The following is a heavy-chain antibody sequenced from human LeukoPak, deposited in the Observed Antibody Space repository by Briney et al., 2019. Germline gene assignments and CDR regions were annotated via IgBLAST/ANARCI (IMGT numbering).Heavy chain of an antibody. V-gene: IGHV4-59*08. CDR2: IYYSGST. Sequence: PSETLSLTCAVSGGSISSYYWSWVRQPPGKGLEWIGYIYYSGSTNYNPSLKSRVTISVDTSKNQFSLKLSSVTAADTAVYYCARQKGYSSGWYHNWFDPWGQGTLVTVSS. D-gene: IGHD6-19*01. CDR3: ARQKGYSSGWYHNWFDP. J-gene: IGHJ5*02. CDR1: GGSISSYY.